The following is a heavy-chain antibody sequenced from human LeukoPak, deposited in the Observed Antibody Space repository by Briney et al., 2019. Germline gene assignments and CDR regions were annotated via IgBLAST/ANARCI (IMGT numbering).Heavy chain of an antibody. CDR3: ARGIVVVVGASDHFDY. CDR1: GFTFSTYW. Sequence: GGSLRLSCVASGFTFSTYWMNWVRQAPGKGLERVGTISPDGSDKYYVDSVKGRFTISRDNAKTSLYLQINSLRAADTALYFCARGIVVVVGASDHFDYWGQGTLIAVSS. J-gene: IGHJ4*02. D-gene: IGHD2-15*01. CDR2: ISPDGSDK. V-gene: IGHV3-7*01.